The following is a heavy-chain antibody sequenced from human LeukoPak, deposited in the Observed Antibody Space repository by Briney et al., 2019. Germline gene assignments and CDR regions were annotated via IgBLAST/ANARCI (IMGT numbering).Heavy chain of an antibody. D-gene: IGHD1-7*01. CDR2: IYYSGST. V-gene: IGHV4-39*07. CDR3: SRDEGGTTIDY. J-gene: IGHJ4*02. Sequence: PSETLSLTCTVSGGSISSSGYYWGWIRQPPGKGLEWIGSIYYSGSTYYNPSLRSRVTISIDKSKNQFSLNLGSVTAADTAVYFCSRDEGGTTIDYWARDPWSSSPQ. CDR1: GGSISSSGYY.